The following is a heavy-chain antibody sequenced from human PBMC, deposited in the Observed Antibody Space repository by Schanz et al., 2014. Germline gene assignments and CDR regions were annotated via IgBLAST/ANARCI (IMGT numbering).Heavy chain of an antibody. Sequence: QVQLQQWGAGLLKPSETLSLTCAVYGGSFSGYYWSWIRQPPGKGLEWIAEINHGGSTNYNPSLKSRVTISVDTSKNQFYLKLRSVTAADTAVYYCARDRGHGDLPGDIWGQGTMVTVSS. J-gene: IGHJ3*02. V-gene: IGHV4-34*01. CDR1: GGSFSGYY. CDR3: ARDRGHGDLPGDI. CDR2: INHGGST. D-gene: IGHD4-17*01.